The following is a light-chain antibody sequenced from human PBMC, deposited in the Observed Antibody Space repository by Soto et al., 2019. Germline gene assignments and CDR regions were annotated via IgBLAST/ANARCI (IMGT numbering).Light chain of an antibody. J-gene: IGKJ5*01. CDR2: AAS. CDR1: QSSSSF. V-gene: IGKV1-39*01. Sequence: IQMTQSPSSLSSSVGDRVTIAFRASQSSSSFLTWYQEKAGKAPKLLIYAASSLQSGVPSRFSGSGSGTDFTLTISSLEPDDLATYYCQQSYRTPPITFGQGIRLEI. CDR3: QQSYRTPPIT.